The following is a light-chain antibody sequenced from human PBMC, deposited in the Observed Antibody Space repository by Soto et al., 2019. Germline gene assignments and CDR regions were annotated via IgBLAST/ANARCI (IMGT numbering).Light chain of an antibody. CDR1: SGHSSYA. J-gene: IGLJ2*01. CDR3: QTWGTGAHVV. Sequence: QLVLTQSPSASASLGASVKLICTLSSGHSSYAIAWHQQQPEKGPRYLMKLNSDGSHSKGDGIPDRFSGSSSGAERYLTISSLQSEDEADYYCQTWGTGAHVVFGGGTKLTVL. CDR2: LNSDGSH. V-gene: IGLV4-69*01.